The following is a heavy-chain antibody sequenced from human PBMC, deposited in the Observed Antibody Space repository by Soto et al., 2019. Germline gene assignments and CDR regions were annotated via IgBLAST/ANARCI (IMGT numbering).Heavy chain of an antibody. J-gene: IGHJ4*02. CDR2: ITSSGGTT. V-gene: IGHV3-23*01. D-gene: IGHD3-3*01. CDR1: ECVFKTYA. CDR3: ATPRDGVVAYFDS. Sequence: AGGSRRLPCAASECVFKTYAMSWVRQAPGKGVEWVSSITSSGGTTYYADSVKGRFTISRDHSKNNLYLQMNSLTAEDTAVYYCATPRDGVVAYFDSWGQGSLVNVS.